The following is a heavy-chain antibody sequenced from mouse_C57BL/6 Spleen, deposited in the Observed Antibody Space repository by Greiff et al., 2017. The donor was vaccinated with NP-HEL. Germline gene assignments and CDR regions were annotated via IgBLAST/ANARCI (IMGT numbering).Heavy chain of an antibody. Sequence: VQLQESGAELVKPGASVKLSCKASGYTFTEYTIHWVKQRSGKGLEWIGWFYTGSGSVKYNEKFKDKATLTADNSSSTVYMELSRLTSEDSAVYFCARHVAYYDYDVGYFDYWGQGTTLTVSS. CDR1: GYTFTEYT. V-gene: IGHV1-62-2*01. CDR3: ARHVAYYDYDVGYFDY. J-gene: IGHJ2*01. CDR2: FYTGSGSV. D-gene: IGHD2-4*01.